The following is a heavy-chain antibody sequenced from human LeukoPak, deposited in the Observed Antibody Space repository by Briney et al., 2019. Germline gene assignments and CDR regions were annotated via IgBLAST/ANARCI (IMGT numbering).Heavy chain of an antibody. V-gene: IGHV3-30-3*01. CDR2: ISYDGSNK. CDR1: GFTFSSYA. CDR3: AREYTVTGETGFDY. Sequence: GRSLRLSCAASGFTFSSYAMHWVRQAPGKGLEWVAVISYDGSNKYYADSVKGRFTISRDNSENTLYLQMNSLRAEDTAIYYCAREYTVTGETGFDYWGQGTLVTVSS. D-gene: IGHD4-17*01. J-gene: IGHJ4*02.